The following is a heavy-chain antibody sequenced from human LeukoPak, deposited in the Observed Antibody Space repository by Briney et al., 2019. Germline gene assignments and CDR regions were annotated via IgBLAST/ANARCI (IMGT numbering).Heavy chain of an antibody. CDR3: ARAGSSGLLFDP. Sequence: PSETLSLTCAVSGYSISSGYYWGWIRQPPGKGLEWIGSIYHSGSTYYNPSLKGRVTISVDTSKNQFSLKLSSVTAADTAVYYCARAGSSGLLFDPWGQGTLVTVSS. CDR2: IYHSGST. J-gene: IGHJ5*02. CDR1: GYSISSGYY. V-gene: IGHV4-38-2*01. D-gene: IGHD6-19*01.